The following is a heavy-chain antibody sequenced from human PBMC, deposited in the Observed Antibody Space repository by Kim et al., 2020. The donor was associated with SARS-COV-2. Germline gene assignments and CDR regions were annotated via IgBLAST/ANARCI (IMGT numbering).Heavy chain of an antibody. J-gene: IGHJ2*01. CDR1: GFTVSSNY. CDR3: ARDLNYYDRSGYTPFFDL. Sequence: GGSLRLSCAASGFTVSSNYMSWVRQAPGKGLEWVSVIYSGGSTYYADSVKGRFTISRDNSKNTLYLQMNSLRAEDTAVYYCARDLNYYDRSGYTPFFDLWGRGTLVTVPS. D-gene: IGHD3-22*01. CDR2: IYSGGST. V-gene: IGHV3-66*01.